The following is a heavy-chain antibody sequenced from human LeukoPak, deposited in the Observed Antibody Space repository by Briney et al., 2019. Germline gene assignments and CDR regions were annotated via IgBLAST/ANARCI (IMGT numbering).Heavy chain of an antibody. CDR3: ARGDSSSTIFDY. CDR1: GYTFTSYD. V-gene: IGHV1-8*03. J-gene: IGHJ4*02. Sequence: ASVKVSCKASGYTFTSYDINWVRQATGQGLEWMGWMNPNSGNTGYAQKFQGRVTITRNTSISTAYMELSSLRSEDTAVYYCARGDSSSTIFDYRGQGTLVTVSS. CDR2: MNPNSGNT. D-gene: IGHD6-13*01.